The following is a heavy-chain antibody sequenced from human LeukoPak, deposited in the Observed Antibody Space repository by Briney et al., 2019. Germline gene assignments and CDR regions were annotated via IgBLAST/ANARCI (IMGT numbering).Heavy chain of an antibody. V-gene: IGHV4-59*01. D-gene: IGHD2-21*02. CDR1: GGSISSYY. Sequence: PSQTLSLTSTVSGGSISSYYWSWNRQPPGNGLEWNGYIHYSGSTNYNPSLKSRVTISVDTSKNQFSLKLGSVTAADTAVYYCARDASYCGGGCYPSYWFDPWGQGTLVTVSS. J-gene: IGHJ5*02. CDR3: ARDASYCGGGCYPSYWFDP. CDR2: IHYSGST.